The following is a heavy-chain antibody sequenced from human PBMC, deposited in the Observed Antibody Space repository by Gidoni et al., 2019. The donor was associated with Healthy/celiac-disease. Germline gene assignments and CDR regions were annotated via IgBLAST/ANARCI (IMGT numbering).Heavy chain of an antibody. V-gene: IGHV4-4*02. D-gene: IGHD2-2*02. CDR1: GGSISSSNW. Sequence: QVQLQESGPGLVKPSGTLSLTCAVSGGSISSSNWWSWVRQPPGKGLEWIGEIYHSGSTNYNPSLKSRVTISVDKSKNQFSLKLSSVTAADTAVYYCASRYCSSTSCYTPNWFDPWGQGTLVTVSS. CDR3: ASRYCSSTSCYTPNWFDP. J-gene: IGHJ5*02. CDR2: IYHSGST.